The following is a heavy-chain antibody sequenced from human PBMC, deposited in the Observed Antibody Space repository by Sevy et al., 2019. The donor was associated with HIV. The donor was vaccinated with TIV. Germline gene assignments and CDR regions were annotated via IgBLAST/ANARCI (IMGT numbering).Heavy chain of an antibody. CDR2: IKSKTDGGTT. CDR3: TTVSKYCSGGSCYYYYYGMDV. J-gene: IGHJ6*02. D-gene: IGHD2-15*01. Sequence: GGSLRLSCAASGFTFSNAWMSWVRQAPGKGLEWVGRIKSKTDGGTTDYAAPVKGRLTISRDDSKNTLYLQMNSLKTEDTAVYYCTTVSKYCSGGSCYYYYYGMDVWGQGTTVTVSS. V-gene: IGHV3-15*01. CDR1: GFTFSNAW.